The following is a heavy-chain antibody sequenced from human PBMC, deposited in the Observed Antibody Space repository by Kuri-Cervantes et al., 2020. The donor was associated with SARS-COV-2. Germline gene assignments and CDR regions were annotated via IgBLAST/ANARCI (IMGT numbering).Heavy chain of an antibody. CDR1: GFTFSSYA. D-gene: IGHD1-7*01. J-gene: IGHJ6*03. Sequence: GESLKISCAASGFTFSSYAMSWVRQAPGKGLEWVSSITRSSVYISYADSLKGRFTISRDNAKNSLYLQMNSLRAEDTAVYYCARGGTTYYYYMDVWGKGTTVTVSS. CDR3: ARGGTTYYYYMDV. CDR2: ITRSSVYI. V-gene: IGHV3-21*01.